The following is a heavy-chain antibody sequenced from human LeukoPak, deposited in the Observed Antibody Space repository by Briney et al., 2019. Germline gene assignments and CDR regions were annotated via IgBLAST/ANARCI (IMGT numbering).Heavy chain of an antibody. CDR2: ISYDGSNK. D-gene: IGHD3-9*01. Sequence: GGAXRLSCXXSGXXFSSYGMXWGRQAPGKGLEWVAVISYDGSNKYYADSVKGRFTISRDNSENTLYLQMNSLRAEDTAVYYCAKDQYYDILTGGAGYFDYWGQGTLVSVSS. CDR1: GXXFSSYG. V-gene: IGHV3-30*18. J-gene: IGHJ4*02. CDR3: AKDQYYDILTGGAGYFDY.